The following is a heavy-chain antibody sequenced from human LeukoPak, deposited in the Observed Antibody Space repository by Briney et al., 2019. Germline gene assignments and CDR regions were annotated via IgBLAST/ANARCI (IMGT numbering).Heavy chain of an antibody. D-gene: IGHD6-13*01. CDR3: ARRGSSWWN. CDR1: GGSISSSSYY. CDR2: IYYSGST. V-gene: IGHV4-39*07. Sequence: PSETLSLTCTVSGGSISSSSYYWGWIRQPPGKGLEWIGSIYYSGSTYYNPSLKSRVTISVDTSKNQFSLKLSSVTAADTAVYYCARRGSSWWNWGQGTLVTVSS. J-gene: IGHJ4*02.